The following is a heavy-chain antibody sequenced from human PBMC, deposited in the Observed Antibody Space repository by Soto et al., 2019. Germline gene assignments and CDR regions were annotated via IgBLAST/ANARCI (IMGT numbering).Heavy chain of an antibody. CDR3: AKDIQVATIWGADYYVMDV. CDR1: GFTFSDYY. Sequence: PGGSLRLSCEVSGFTFSDYYISWIRQAPGKGLEWISYSSNSGTFSRYADSVKGRFSISRDNTKNLLYLQMNSLRAEDTALYYCAKDIQVATIWGADYYVMDVWGQGTTVTVSS. V-gene: IGHV3-11*05. D-gene: IGHD5-12*01. J-gene: IGHJ6*02. CDR2: SSNSGTFS.